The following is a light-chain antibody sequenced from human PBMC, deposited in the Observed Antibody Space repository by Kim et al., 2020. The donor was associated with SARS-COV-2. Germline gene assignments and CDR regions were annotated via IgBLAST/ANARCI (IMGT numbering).Light chain of an antibody. Sequence: DIQMTQSPSSLAASVGDRVTITCRASQNINSFLNWYQQRPGKAPKLLIYAASTLQIGVPSRFSGSGCGTDFTLTITSLQPEDFATYYCQQSHTAPLLTFGGGTKVDIK. CDR3: QQSHTAPLLT. CDR1: QNINSF. CDR2: AAS. V-gene: IGKV1-39*01. J-gene: IGKJ4*01.